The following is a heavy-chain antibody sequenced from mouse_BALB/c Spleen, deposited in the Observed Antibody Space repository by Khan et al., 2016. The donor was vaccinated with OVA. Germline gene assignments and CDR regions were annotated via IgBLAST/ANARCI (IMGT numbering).Heavy chain of an antibody. CDR2: ISYSGRT. Sequence: VQLQQSGPGLVNPSQSLSLTCTVTGYSITSDYAWNWIRQFPGNKLEWMGYISYSGRTSYNPSLKSRISITRDTSKNQVFLQLNSVTTEDTASXFCARSVTITTVVATDFDYWGQGTTLTVSS. CDR3: ARSVTITTVVATDFDY. D-gene: IGHD1-1*01. CDR1: GYSITSDYA. V-gene: IGHV3-2*02. J-gene: IGHJ2*01.